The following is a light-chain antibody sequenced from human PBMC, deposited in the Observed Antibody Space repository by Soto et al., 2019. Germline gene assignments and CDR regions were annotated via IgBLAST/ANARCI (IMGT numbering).Light chain of an antibody. J-gene: IGKJ1*01. Sequence: TCQASQSISSYLNWYQQKPGKAPKLLIYAASSLQSGVPSRFSGSVSGTDCTLTMICGLPEDVAPFYRSLSSGTTLTCGQGTKVDIK. CDR2: AAS. V-gene: IGKV1-39*01. CDR1: QSISSY. CDR3: SLSSGTTLT.